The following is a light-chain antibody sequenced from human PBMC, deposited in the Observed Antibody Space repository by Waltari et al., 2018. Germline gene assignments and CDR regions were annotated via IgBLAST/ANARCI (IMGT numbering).Light chain of an antibody. J-gene: IGLJ1*01. CDR2: EVS. V-gene: IGLV2-23*02. Sequence: QSALTQPASVSGSPGQSITISCTGTSSDVGSYNLVSWYQQHPGKAPKLMIFEVSKRPSGVSNLFAGSKSGNTASLTISGLLAEDEADYYCCSYAGSNTFALYVFGTGTKVTVL. CDR3: CSYAGSNTFALYV. CDR1: SSDVGSYNL.